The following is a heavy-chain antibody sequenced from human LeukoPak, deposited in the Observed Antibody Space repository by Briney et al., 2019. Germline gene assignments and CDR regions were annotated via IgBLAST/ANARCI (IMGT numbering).Heavy chain of an antibody. V-gene: IGHV4-34*01. J-gene: IGHJ4*02. CDR2: INHSGST. CDR3: ARGIAAAGPFDY. D-gene: IGHD6-13*01. CDR1: GGSFSGYY. Sequence: SETLSLTCAVYGGSFSGYYWSWIRQPPGKGLEWIGEINHSGSTNYNPSLKSRVTISVDTAKNQFSLKLSSVTAADTAVYYCARGIAAAGPFDYWGQGTLVTVSS.